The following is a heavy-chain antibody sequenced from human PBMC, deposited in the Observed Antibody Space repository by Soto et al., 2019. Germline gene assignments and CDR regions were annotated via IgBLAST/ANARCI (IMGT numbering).Heavy chain of an antibody. V-gene: IGHV3-74*01. J-gene: IGHJ4*02. CDR1: GFTFSSYW. Sequence: EVQLVESGGGLVQPGGSLRLYCAASGFTFSSYWMHWVRQAPGKGLVWVSRINSDGSSTSYADSVKGRFTISRDNAKNTLYLQMNSMRAEDTAVYYCAREGRSSWSQPLDYWGQGTLVTVSS. CDR2: INSDGSST. D-gene: IGHD6-13*01. CDR3: AREGRSSWSQPLDY.